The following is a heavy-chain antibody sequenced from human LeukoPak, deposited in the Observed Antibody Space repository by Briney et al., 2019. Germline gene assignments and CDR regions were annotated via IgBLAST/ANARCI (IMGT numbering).Heavy chain of an antibody. V-gene: IGHV4-59*08. J-gene: IGHJ5*02. CDR2: IYYSGST. Sequence: SETLSLTCTVSGGSISSYYWSWIRQPPGKGLEWIGYIYYSGSTNYNPSLKSRVTISVDTSKNQFSLELSSVTAADTAVYYCARHLFTSYCSGGSCYFDPWGQGTLVTVSS. D-gene: IGHD2-15*01. CDR3: ARHLFTSYCSGGSCYFDP. CDR1: GGSISSYY.